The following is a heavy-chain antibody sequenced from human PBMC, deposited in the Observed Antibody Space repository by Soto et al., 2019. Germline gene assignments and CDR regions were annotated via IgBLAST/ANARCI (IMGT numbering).Heavy chain of an antibody. D-gene: IGHD1-7*01. CDR2: INNDGSNT. Sequence: EVQLVESGGGLVQPGGSLRLSCAASGFTFSTYWMHWVRHPPGKGLVWVSGINNDGSNTAYADSVKGRFTISRDNAQSTLYLQMNSLRADDTAVYYCARDPLIGTTDYGLDVWGQGTTVSVSS. CDR3: ARDPLIGTTDYGLDV. J-gene: IGHJ6*02. CDR1: GFTFSTYW. V-gene: IGHV3-74*01.